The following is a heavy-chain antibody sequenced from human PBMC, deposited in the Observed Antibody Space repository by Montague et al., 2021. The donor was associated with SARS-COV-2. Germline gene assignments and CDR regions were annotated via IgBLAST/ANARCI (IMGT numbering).Heavy chain of an antibody. D-gene: IGHD5-24*01. J-gene: IGHJ4*02. V-gene: IGHV4-39*01. Sequence: SETLSLTCTVSGGSISSSCYYWGWIRQPPGKGLEWIGSIYYSGSTYYNPSLKSRVTISVDTSKNQFSLKLSSVTAADTAVYYCARQGRDGYNTYYFDYWGQGTLVTVS. CDR1: GGSISSSCYY. CDR3: ARQGRDGYNTYYFDY. CDR2: IYYSGST.